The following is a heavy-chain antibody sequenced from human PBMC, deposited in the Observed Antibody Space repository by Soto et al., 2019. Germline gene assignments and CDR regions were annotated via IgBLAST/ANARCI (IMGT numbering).Heavy chain of an antibody. CDR3: AKDTYYYSSSGYYVFDS. D-gene: IGHD3-22*01. J-gene: IGHJ4*02. V-gene: IGHV5-51*01. CDR2: IYPGNSDT. CDR1: GYNFANYW. Sequence: GESLKISCKGSGYNFANYWIGWVRQMPGKGLEWMGIIYPGNSDTRYSPSFQGQVTISADTSISTAYLEWSSLRAEDTAVYYCAKDTYYYSSSGYYVFDSWGQGTLVTVSS.